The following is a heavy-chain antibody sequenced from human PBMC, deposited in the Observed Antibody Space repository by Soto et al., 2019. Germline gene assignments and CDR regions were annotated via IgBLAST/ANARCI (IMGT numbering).Heavy chain of an antibody. Sequence: PSETLSLTCAVYGGSLSGYYWSWIRQPPGKGLEWIGGINHSGSTNYNPSLKSRVTISVDTSKNQFSLKLSSVTAADTAVYYCAKERDIVVVVAATGYMDVWGKGTTVNVSS. CDR3: AKERDIVVVVAATGYMDV. D-gene: IGHD2-15*01. CDR1: GGSLSGYY. CDR2: INHSGST. J-gene: IGHJ6*03. V-gene: IGHV4-34*01.